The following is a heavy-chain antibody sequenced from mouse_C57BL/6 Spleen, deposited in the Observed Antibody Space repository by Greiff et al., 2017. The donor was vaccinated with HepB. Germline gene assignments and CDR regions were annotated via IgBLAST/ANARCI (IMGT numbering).Heavy chain of an antibody. CDR2: ISNGGGST. CDR1: GFTFSDYY. Sequence: EVQVVESGGGLVQPGGSLKLSCAASGFTFSDYYMYWVRQTPEKRLEWVAYISNGGGSTYYPDTVKGRFTISRDNAKNTLYLQMSRLKSEDTAMYYCARRGYYGSSYEIPYWGQGTLVTVSA. V-gene: IGHV5-12*01. J-gene: IGHJ3*01. D-gene: IGHD1-1*01. CDR3: ARRGYYGSSYEIPY.